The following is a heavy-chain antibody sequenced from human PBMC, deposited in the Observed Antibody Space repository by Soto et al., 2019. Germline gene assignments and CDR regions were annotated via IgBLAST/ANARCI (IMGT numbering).Heavy chain of an antibody. CDR2: IWFDGSNI. CDR3: ARLGAIQYWYFDL. CDR1: GFTFSTYA. D-gene: IGHD1-26*01. Sequence: QVQLVESGGGVVQPGRSLRLSCAASGFTFSTYAMHWLRQAPGKGLEWMAVIWFDGSNIYYADSVKGRFTISRDNSKNMLYLHMSNLRAEDTAVYYCARLGAIQYWYFDLWGRGTLVTVSS. J-gene: IGHJ2*01. V-gene: IGHV3-33*01.